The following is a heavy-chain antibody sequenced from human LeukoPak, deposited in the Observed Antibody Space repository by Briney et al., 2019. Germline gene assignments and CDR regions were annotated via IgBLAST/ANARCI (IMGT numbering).Heavy chain of an antibody. J-gene: IGHJ6*03. CDR1: GFTFSSYE. CDR2: ISSSGSTI. D-gene: IGHD5-12*01. V-gene: IGHV3-48*03. Sequence: PGGSLRLSCAASGFTFSSYEMNWVRQAPGKGLEWVSYISSSGSTIYYADSVKGRFTISRDNAKNSLYLQMNSLRAEDTAVYYCARDRRWPRFLNYYYYMDVWGKGTTVTISS. CDR3: ARDRRWPRFLNYYYYMDV.